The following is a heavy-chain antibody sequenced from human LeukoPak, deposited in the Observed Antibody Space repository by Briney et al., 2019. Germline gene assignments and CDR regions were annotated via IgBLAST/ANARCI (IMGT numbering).Heavy chain of an antibody. CDR2: INTNTGNP. V-gene: IGHV7-4-1*02. CDR3: ARFNNVLRFLEWLSPVDP. CDR1: GYTFTSYA. Sequence: ASVKVSCKAPGYTFTSYAMNWVRQAPGQGLEWMGWINTNTGNPTYAQGFTGRFVFSLDTSVSTAYLQISSLKAEDTAVYYCARFNNVLRFLEWLSPVDPWGQGTLVTVSS. J-gene: IGHJ5*02. D-gene: IGHD3-3*01.